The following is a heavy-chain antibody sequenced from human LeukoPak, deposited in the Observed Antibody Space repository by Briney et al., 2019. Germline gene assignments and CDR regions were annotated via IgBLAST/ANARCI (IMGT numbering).Heavy chain of an antibody. CDR2: ISYDGSNK. CDR1: GFTFSSYA. V-gene: IGHV3-30*18. CDR3: AKDETYYYDSSGYR. J-gene: IGHJ4*02. D-gene: IGHD3-22*01. Sequence: GGSLRLSCAASGFTFSSYAMSWVRQAPGKGLEWVAVISYDGSNKYYADSVKGRFTISRDNSKNTLYLQMNSLRAEDTAVYYCAKDETYYYDSSGYRWGQGTLVTVSS.